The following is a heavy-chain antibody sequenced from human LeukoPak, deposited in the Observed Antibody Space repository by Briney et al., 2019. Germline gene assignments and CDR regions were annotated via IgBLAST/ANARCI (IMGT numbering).Heavy chain of an antibody. CDR1: GYTFTGYY. J-gene: IGHJ4*02. Sequence: ASVKVSCKASGYTFTGYYMHWVRQATGQGLEWMGWMNPNSGNTGYAQKFQGRVTMTRNTSISTAYMELSSLRSEDTAVYYCARVASLPYYYDSSGYDYWGQGTLVTVSS. D-gene: IGHD3-22*01. V-gene: IGHV1-8*02. CDR3: ARVASLPYYYDSSGYDY. CDR2: MNPNSGNT.